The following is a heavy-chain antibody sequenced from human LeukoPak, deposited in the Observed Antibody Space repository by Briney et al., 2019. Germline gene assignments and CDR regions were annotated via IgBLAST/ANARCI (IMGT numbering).Heavy chain of an antibody. J-gene: IGHJ5*02. CDR2: IYYTGST. CDR3: ARGSVRGEFDP. D-gene: IGHD3-10*01. CDR1: GGSISTYY. V-gene: IGHV4-59*01. Sequence: SETLSLTCTLSGGSISTYYWSWVRQPPGKGLEWIGYIYYTGSTDYNPSLKSRVTVSVDTSKNQFSLKLSSVTAADTAVYSCARGSVRGEFDPWGQGTLVTVSS.